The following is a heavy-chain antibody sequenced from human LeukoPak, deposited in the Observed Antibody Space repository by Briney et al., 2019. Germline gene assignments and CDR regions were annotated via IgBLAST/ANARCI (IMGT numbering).Heavy chain of an antibody. V-gene: IGHV1-69*13. CDR2: IIPLLGTA. J-gene: IGHJ5*02. Sequence: GASVKVSCKASGGTFSSFAIRWVRQAPGQGLEWMGGIIPLLGTANYAQKFQGRVTITADESTSTAYMELSRLRSDDTAVYYCARDHQLPLLGWFDPWGQGTLVTVSS. D-gene: IGHD2-2*01. CDR3: ARDHQLPLLGWFDP. CDR1: GGTFSSFA.